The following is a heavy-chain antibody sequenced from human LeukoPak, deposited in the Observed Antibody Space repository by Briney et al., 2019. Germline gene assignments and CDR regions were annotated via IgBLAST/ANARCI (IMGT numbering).Heavy chain of an antibody. Sequence: PPETLSLTCTVSGGSISSYYWSWIRRPPGKGLEWIGYIYYSGSTNYNPSLKSRVTISVDTSKNQFSLKLSSVTAADTAVYYCARAERYYDSSGYYYYYFDYWGQGTLVTVSS. J-gene: IGHJ4*02. CDR3: ARAERYYDSSGYYYYYFDY. D-gene: IGHD3-22*01. CDR2: IYYSGST. CDR1: GGSISSYY. V-gene: IGHV4-59*01.